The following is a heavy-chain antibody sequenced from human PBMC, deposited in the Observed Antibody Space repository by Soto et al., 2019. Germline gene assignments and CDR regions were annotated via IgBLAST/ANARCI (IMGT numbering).Heavy chain of an antibody. V-gene: IGHV4-34*01. CDR2: INHSGVT. CDR1: GGSFSGYY. Sequence: PSETLSLTCAFYGGSFSGYYWSWIRQPPGKGLEWIGEINHSGVTNYKPSLKRLVTISVDTSKNQFSLQLKSVTAADTALYYCARFSGSYYYAMDVWGQGSTVTVSS. J-gene: IGHJ6*02. CDR3: ARFSGSYYYAMDV. D-gene: IGHD6-19*01.